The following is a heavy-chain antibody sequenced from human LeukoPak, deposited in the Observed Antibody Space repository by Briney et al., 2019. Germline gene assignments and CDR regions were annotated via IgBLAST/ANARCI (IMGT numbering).Heavy chain of an antibody. CDR1: VVSTSGGDYY. D-gene: IGHD2-2*02. J-gene: IGHJ5*02. Sequence: LQTPSLSRTLSVVSTSGGDYYSGWIRQPPGKGLEWIGYIFYRGSTYYNPSLKSRVTISVDTSTKQFSLKLSSMTAADTAVYDCARRPDCSSTSCYSFWFDPWGQGTLVTVSS. CDR3: ARRPDCSSTSCYSFWFDP. V-gene: IGHV4-30-4*08. CDR2: IFYRGST.